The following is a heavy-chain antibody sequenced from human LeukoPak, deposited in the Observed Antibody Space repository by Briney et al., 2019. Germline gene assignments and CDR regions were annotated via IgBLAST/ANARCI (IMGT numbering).Heavy chain of an antibody. CDR1: GFTFSSYG. J-gene: IGHJ4*02. Sequence: GRSLRLSCAASGFTFSSYGMHWVRQAPGKALEWVAVIWYDGSNKYYADSVKGRFTISRDNSKNTLYLQMNSLRAEDTAVYYCAKDGSSGYDWVDYWGQGTLVTVSS. V-gene: IGHV3-33*06. D-gene: IGHD3-22*01. CDR3: AKDGSSGYDWVDY. CDR2: IWYDGSNK.